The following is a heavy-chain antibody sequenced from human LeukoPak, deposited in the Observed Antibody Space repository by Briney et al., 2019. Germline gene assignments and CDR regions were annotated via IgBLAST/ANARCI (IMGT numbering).Heavy chain of an antibody. CDR2: IWYDGSNK. CDR1: GFTFSSYG. D-gene: IGHD3-22*01. Sequence: GGSLILSCAASGFTFSSYGMHWVRQAPGKGLEWVAVIWYDGSNKYYADSVKGRFTISRDNSKNTLYLQMNSLRAEDTAVYYCAREVRASSGYDSDAFDIWGQGTMVTVSS. V-gene: IGHV3-33*01. CDR3: AREVRASSGYDSDAFDI. J-gene: IGHJ3*02.